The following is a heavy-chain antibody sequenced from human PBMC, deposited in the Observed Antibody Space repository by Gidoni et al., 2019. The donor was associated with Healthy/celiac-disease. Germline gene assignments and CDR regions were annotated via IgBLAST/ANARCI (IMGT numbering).Heavy chain of an antibody. Sequence: EVQLVQSGGGLVKPGGSLRLSCAASGFTFSCYSMNWVRQGPGKGTGWVSAIRSRSRYIYNADAVKGRFTSSRDNAKNALYMQMNSLRAEDTAVYYGAREFGYWGQGTLVTVSS. J-gene: IGHJ4*02. CDR1: GFTFSCYS. CDR3: AREFGY. CDR2: IRSRSRYI. V-gene: IGHV3-21*01.